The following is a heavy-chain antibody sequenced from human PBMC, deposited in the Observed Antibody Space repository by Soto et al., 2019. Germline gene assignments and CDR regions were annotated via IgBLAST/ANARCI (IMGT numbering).Heavy chain of an antibody. V-gene: IGHV3-33*01. CDR1: GFDFNTYG. CDR2: IWYDGSNK. Sequence: QAQLVESGGGVVLPGRSLRLSCVASGFDFNTYGMHWVRQAPGKGLEWVALIWYDGSNKEYGDSVKGRFTVSRDNSRNTVYLQMNGVRAEDTAVYYCAIHFYPSGGDHGLDVWGQGTTVTVSS. J-gene: IGHJ6*02. CDR3: AIHFYPSGGDHGLDV. D-gene: IGHD6-19*01.